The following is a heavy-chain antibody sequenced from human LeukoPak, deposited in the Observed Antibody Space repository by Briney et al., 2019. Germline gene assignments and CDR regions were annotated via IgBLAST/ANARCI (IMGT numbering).Heavy chain of an antibody. CDR3: AREVSGSYYLRYFDY. V-gene: IGHV3-21*01. CDR2: ISSSSSYI. CDR1: GFTFSSYS. Sequence: GGSLRLSCAASGFTFSSYSMNWVRQAPGKGLEWVSSISSSSSYIYYTDSVKGRFTISRDNAKNSLYLQMNSLRAEDTAVYYCAREVSGSYYLRYFDYWGQGTLVTVSS. D-gene: IGHD3-10*01. J-gene: IGHJ4*02.